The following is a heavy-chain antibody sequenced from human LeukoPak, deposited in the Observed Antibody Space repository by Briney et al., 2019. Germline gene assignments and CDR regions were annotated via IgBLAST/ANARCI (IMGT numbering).Heavy chain of an antibody. CDR3: AKTSSYSNSWYDS. V-gene: IGHV3-23*01. CDR1: GFTFSSYA. D-gene: IGHD6-13*01. Sequence: GGSLRLSCAASGFTFSSYAMSWVRQAPGKGLEWVSGISPGGGNTYYADSVKGRFTASRDNSKNTLYLQMNSLRAEDTALYYCAKTSSYSNSWYDSWGQGTLVTVSS. CDR2: ISPGGGNT. J-gene: IGHJ5*01.